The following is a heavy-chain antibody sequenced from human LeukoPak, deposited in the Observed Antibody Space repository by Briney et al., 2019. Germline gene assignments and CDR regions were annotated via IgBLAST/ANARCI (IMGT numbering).Heavy chain of an antibody. CDR1: SGSFSDYY. J-gene: IGHJ4*02. CDR2: INHSGST. D-gene: IGHD3-9*01. V-gene: IGHV4-34*01. CDR3: AKEGDYDILTGYPRGIDY. Sequence: SETLSLTCAVSSGSFSDYYWSWIRQPPGKGLEWIGVINHSGSTSYNPSLKSRLTMSVDTSKNQFSLRLSSVTAADTAVYYCAKEGDYDILTGYPRGIDYWGQGTLVTVSS.